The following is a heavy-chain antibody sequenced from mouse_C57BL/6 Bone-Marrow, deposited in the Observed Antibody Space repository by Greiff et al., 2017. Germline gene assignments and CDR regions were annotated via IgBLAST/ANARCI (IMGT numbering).Heavy chain of an antibody. V-gene: IGHV8-8*01. CDR1: GFSLSTFGMG. Sequence: QVTLKASGPGILQPSQTLSLTCSFSGFSLSTFGMGVGWIRQPPGKGLEWLAHIWWDDDKYYNPALKSRLTISKDTSKNQVFLKIANVETADTATYYCARIIYYGGVYAMDYWGQGTSVTVSS. CDR3: ARIIYYGGVYAMDY. J-gene: IGHJ4*01. CDR2: IWWDDDK. D-gene: IGHD2-1*01.